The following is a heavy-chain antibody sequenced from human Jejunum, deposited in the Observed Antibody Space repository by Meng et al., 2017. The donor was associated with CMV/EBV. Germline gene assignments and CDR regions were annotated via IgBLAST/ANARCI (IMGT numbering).Heavy chain of an antibody. J-gene: IGHJ4*02. Sequence: SCRASGLSFGYAWMTLVRQAPGKGLEWVANIKQDGSEKNYVDSVKGRFTISRDNAKNSLYLQMNSLRAEDTAVYYCARDIIRPDYWGQGTLVTVSS. CDR2: IKQDGSEK. CDR3: ARDIIRPDY. D-gene: IGHD3-3*01. V-gene: IGHV3-7*01. CDR1: GLSFGYAW.